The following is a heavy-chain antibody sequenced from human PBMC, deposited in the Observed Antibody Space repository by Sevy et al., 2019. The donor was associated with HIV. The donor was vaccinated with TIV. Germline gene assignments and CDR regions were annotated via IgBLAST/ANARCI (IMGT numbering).Heavy chain of an antibody. CDR3: ARGVDGLDYYYYYGMDV. J-gene: IGHJ6*02. Sequence: ASVKVSCKASGYTFTSYGISWVRQAPGQGLEWMGWISAYNGNTNYAQKLQGRVTMTTDTSTSTAYMELRSLRSDDTAVYYCARGVDGLDYYYYYGMDVWGQGTTVTVSS. CDR2: ISAYNGNT. V-gene: IGHV1-18*01. CDR1: GYTFTSYG.